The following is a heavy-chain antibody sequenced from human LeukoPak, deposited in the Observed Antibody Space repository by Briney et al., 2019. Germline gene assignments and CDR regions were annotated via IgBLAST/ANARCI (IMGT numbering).Heavy chain of an antibody. V-gene: IGHV3-49*03. J-gene: IGHJ4*02. CDR1: GFTFGDYA. CDR3: TRDSYYGSHPAGY. D-gene: IGHD3-10*01. CDR2: IRSKAFGGTA. Sequence: GSLRLSCTTSGFTFGDYAMSWFRQAPGKGLEWVSFIRSKAFGGTAEYAAFVKGRFTISRDDSKRSAYLQMNSLKTEDTAVYYCTRDSYYGSHPAGYWGQGTLVTVSS.